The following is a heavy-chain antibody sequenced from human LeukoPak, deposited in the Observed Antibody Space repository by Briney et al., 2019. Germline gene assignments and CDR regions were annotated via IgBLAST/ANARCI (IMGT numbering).Heavy chain of an antibody. J-gene: IGHJ4*02. Sequence: PSETLSLTCAVSGGSISSRNWWSWVRQPPGKGLEWIGEIYHSGSTNYNPSLKTRVTISVDKSKNQFSLKLSSVTAADTAVYYCARASHDYGDYSHFDHWGQGTLVTVSS. CDR3: ARASHDYGDYSHFDH. V-gene: IGHV4-4*02. CDR2: IYHSGST. CDR1: GGSISSRNW. D-gene: IGHD4-17*01.